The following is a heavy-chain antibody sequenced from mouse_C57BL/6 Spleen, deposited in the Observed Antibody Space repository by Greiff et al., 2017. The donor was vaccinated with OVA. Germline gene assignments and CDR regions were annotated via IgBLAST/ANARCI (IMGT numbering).Heavy chain of an antibody. Sequence: EVQVVESEGGLVQPGSSMKLSCTASGFTFSDYYMAWVRQVPEKGLEWVANINYDGSSTYYLDSLKSRFIISRDNAKNILYLQMSSLKSEDTATYYCARASYYGGFAYWGQGTLVTVSA. J-gene: IGHJ3*01. CDR3: ARASYYGGFAY. V-gene: IGHV5-16*01. D-gene: IGHD1-1*01. CDR1: GFTFSDYY. CDR2: INYDGSST.